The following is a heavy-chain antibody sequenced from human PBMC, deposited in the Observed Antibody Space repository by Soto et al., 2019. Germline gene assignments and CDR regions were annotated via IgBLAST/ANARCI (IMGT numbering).Heavy chain of an antibody. V-gene: IGHV3-30-3*01. Sequence: GGSLRLSCGASGFTFSSSAMHWVRQAPGKGLEWVAVISSDGTSKNYADPVKGRFTTSRDNSKNSLDLQMNSLRAEDTAVYYCARGISLGVGRYYYYYFGMDVWGQGTTVTVSS. D-gene: IGHD3-3*01. J-gene: IGHJ6*02. CDR2: ISSDGTSK. CDR1: GFTFSSSA. CDR3: ARGISLGVGRYYYYYFGMDV.